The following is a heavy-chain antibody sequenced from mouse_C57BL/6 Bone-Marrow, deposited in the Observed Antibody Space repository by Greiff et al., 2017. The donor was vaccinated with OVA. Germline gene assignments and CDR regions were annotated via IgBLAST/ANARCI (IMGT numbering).Heavy chain of an antibody. CDR3: AEIYDGYRGFAY. CDR2: INPSTGGT. D-gene: IGHD2-3*01. CDR1: GYSFTGYY. V-gene: IGHV1-42*01. Sequence: DVKLQESGPELVKPGASVKISCKASGYSFTGYYMNWVKQSPEKSLEWIGEINPSTGGTTYNQKFKAKATLTVDKSSSTAYMQLKSLTSEDSAVYYCAEIYDGYRGFAYWGQGTLVTVSA. J-gene: IGHJ3*01.